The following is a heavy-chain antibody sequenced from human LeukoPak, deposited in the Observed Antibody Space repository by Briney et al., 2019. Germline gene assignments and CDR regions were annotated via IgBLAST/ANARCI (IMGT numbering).Heavy chain of an antibody. CDR3: AKVRYGTFNWFDP. CDR1: GDSINNYY. V-gene: IGHV4-4*07. CDR2: IYSTGST. J-gene: IGHJ5*02. Sequence: SETLSLTCTVSGDSINNYYWSWIRQPAGRGLEWLGRIYSTGSTNYNPSLKSRVTMSVDTSKNQFSLKLTSVTAADTAVYYCAKVRYGTFNWFDPWGQGTPVTVSS. D-gene: IGHD2/OR15-2a*01.